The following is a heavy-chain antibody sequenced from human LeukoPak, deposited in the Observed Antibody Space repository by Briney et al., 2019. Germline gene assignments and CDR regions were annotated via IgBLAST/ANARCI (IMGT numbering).Heavy chain of an antibody. V-gene: IGHV4-59*01. J-gene: IGHJ4*02. CDR2: NYYSGST. Sequence: SETLSLTCTVSGGSISSYYWSWIRQPPGKGLEWIGYNYYSGSTNYNPSLKSRVTISVDTSKNQFSLKLSSVTAADTAVYYCARVAYTSGWVFDYWGQGTLVTVSS. CDR1: GGSISSYY. D-gene: IGHD6-25*01. CDR3: ARVAYTSGWVFDY.